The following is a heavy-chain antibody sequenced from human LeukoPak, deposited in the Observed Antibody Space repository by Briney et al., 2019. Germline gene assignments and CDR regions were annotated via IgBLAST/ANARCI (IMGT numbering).Heavy chain of an antibody. CDR2: INHSGST. J-gene: IGHJ4*02. CDR1: GGSFSGYY. V-gene: IGHV4-34*01. D-gene: IGHD6-19*01. CDR3: ARRSPYSTGWSSYFDY. Sequence: SETLSLTCAVYGGSFSGYYWSWIRQPPGKGLEWIGEINHSGSTNYNPSLKSRVTISVDTSKNQFSLKLSSVTAADTAVYYCARRSPYSTGWSSYFDYWGQGALVTVSS.